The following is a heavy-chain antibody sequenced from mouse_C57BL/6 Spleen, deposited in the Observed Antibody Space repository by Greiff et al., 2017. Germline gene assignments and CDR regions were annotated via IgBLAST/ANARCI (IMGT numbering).Heavy chain of an antibody. Sequence: VQLVESGAELVRPGASVTLSCKASGYTFTDYEMHWVKQTPVHGLEWIGAIDPETGGTAYNQKFKGKAILTADKSSSTAYMELRSLTSEDSAVYYCTRLLRHYWYFDVWGTGTTVTVSS. CDR3: TRLLRHYWYFDV. CDR2: IDPETGGT. CDR1: GYTFTDYE. V-gene: IGHV1-15*01. D-gene: IGHD1-1*01. J-gene: IGHJ1*03.